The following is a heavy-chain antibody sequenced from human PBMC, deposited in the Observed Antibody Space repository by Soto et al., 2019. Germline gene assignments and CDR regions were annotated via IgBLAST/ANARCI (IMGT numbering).Heavy chain of an antibody. Sequence: SVKVSCKASGGTFSSYAISWVRQAPGQGLEWMGGIIPIFGTANYAQKFQGRVTITADESTSTAYMELSSLRSEDTAVYYCARDKPDYYDSSGYRTLFGYWGQGTLVTVSS. CDR2: IIPIFGTA. D-gene: IGHD3-22*01. CDR3: ARDKPDYYDSSGYRTLFGY. V-gene: IGHV1-69*13. J-gene: IGHJ4*02. CDR1: GGTFSSYA.